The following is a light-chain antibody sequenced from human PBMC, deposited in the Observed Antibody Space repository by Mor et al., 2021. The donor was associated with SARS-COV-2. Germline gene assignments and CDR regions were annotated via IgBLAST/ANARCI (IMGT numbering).Light chain of an antibody. CDR3: QQSDSFPYT. V-gene: IGKV1D-12*01. Sequence: GISSWLAWFQQKPGKAPKLLIYPASSLQTGVPSRFSGSGSGTDFTLTISSLQPEDFATYYCQQSDSFPYTFGQGTKLEIK. J-gene: IGKJ2*01. CDR2: PAS. CDR1: GISSW.